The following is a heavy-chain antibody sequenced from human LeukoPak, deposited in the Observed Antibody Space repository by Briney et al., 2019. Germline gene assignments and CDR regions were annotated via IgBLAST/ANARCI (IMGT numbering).Heavy chain of an antibody. D-gene: IGHD2-15*01. V-gene: IGHV1-69*04. Sequence: ASVKVSCKASGGTFSSYAISWVRQAPGQGLEWMGRIIPILGIANYAQKFQGRVTITADKSTSTAYMELSSMRSEDTAVYYCASDSRIQYCSGGSCYQHAFDTWGQGTMVTVSS. J-gene: IGHJ3*02. CDR2: IIPILGIA. CDR3: ASDSRIQYCSGGSCYQHAFDT. CDR1: GGTFSSYA.